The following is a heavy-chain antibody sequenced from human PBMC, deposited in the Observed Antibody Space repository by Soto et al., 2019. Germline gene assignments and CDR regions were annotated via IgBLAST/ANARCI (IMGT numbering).Heavy chain of an antibody. CDR1: GGSISSSRSY. Sequence: TXXTLSLPCNVSGGSISSSRSYWAFFRQPPGKELEWIANIFYAGNTYYNPSLKSRVTVSVDTSKNQFSLKLDSVTAADTAVYYCARQAAAPGIDLWFDPWGQGTLVTVSS. V-gene: IGHV4-39*01. CDR3: ARQAAAPGIDLWFDP. CDR2: IFYAGNT. D-gene: IGHD6-13*01. J-gene: IGHJ5*02.